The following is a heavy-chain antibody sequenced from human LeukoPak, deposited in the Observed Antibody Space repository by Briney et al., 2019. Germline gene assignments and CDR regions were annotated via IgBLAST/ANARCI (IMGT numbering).Heavy chain of an antibody. Sequence: PGGSLRLSCAASGLTFSSYSMNWVRQAPGKGLEWVSSISSSSSYIYYADSVKGRFTISRDNAKNSLYLQMNSLRAEDTAVYYCARDVSEQWLEIRFDYWGQGTLVTVSS. CDR3: ARDVSEQWLEIRFDY. CDR1: GLTFSSYS. CDR2: ISSSSSYI. D-gene: IGHD6-19*01. J-gene: IGHJ4*02. V-gene: IGHV3-21*01.